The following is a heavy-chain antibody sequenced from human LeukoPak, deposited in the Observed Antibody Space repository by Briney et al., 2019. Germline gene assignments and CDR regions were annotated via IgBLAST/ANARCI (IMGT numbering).Heavy chain of an antibody. CDR1: GGSISGFY. J-gene: IGHJ4*02. CDR3: ARQSVEMSTISYFDN. Sequence: SETLSLTCTVSGGSISGFYWSWIRQPPGKGLEWIGYIYNTGRTNYSPSLKSRVTISLDTSKNQFSLKLSSVSAADTAVYYCARQSVEMSTISYFDNWGQGTLVTVSS. D-gene: IGHD5-24*01. V-gene: IGHV4-59*01. CDR2: IYNTGRT.